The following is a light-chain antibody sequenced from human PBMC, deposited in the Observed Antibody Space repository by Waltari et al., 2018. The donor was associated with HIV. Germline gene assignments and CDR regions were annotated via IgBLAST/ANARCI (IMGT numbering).Light chain of an antibody. V-gene: IGLV8-61*01. J-gene: IGLJ1*01. CDR3: VLCFGGGMSYV. CDR1: SGSVSSLHD. CDR2: NTK. Sequence: QTVVTQEPSLSVSPGGTVTLPCGLQSGSVSSLHDNSGYRQTPGQTPRTLIYNTKTRSAGVPDRFSGSIVGTKAALTITGAQADDESDYYCVLCFGGGMSYVFGTGTRVTVL.